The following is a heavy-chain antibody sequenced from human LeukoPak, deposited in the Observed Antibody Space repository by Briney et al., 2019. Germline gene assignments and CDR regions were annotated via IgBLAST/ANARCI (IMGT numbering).Heavy chain of an antibody. CDR2: MNPNSGNA. CDR1: GYNFNNHV. J-gene: IGHJ4*02. CDR3: AKSSGALFFDY. V-gene: IGHV1-8*01. Sequence: ASVKVSCKASGYNFNNHVINGVRQATGQGLEWLGRMNPNSGNARYPQKLQGRVTMTWDSSTNTAYLQVTALRSDHTAVYYCAKSSGALFFDYWGQGTLVAVS. D-gene: IGHD3-22*01.